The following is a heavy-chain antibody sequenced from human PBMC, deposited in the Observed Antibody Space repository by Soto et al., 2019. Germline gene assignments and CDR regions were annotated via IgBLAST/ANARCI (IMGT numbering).Heavy chain of an antibody. J-gene: IGHJ6*03. V-gene: IGHV4-59*01. CDR3: ARGSRFHSIDSFQWLVWVRHYYYYMDV. CDR1: GGSISSYY. Sequence: PSETLSLTCTVSGGSISSYYWSWIRQPPGKGLEWIGDIYYSGSTNYNPSLKSRVTISVDTSKNQFSLKLSSVTAADTAVYYCARGSRFHSIDSFQWLVWVRHYYYYMDVWGKGTTVTVSS. CDR2: IYYSGST. D-gene: IGHD6-19*01.